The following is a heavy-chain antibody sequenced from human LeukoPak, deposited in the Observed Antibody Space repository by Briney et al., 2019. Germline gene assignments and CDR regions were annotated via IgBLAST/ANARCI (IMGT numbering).Heavy chain of an antibody. CDR3: TRYNSDGGCFDP. D-gene: IGHD1-20*01. CDR2: INHSGST. Sequence: GSLRLSCAASGFTVSSNYMSWVRQAPGKGLEWIGEINHSGSTNYNPSLKSRVTISVDTSKHQFSLELSSVTAEDKAVYYCTRYNSDGGCFDPWGQGTLVTVSS. CDR1: GFTVSSNY. V-gene: IGHV4-34*01. J-gene: IGHJ5*02.